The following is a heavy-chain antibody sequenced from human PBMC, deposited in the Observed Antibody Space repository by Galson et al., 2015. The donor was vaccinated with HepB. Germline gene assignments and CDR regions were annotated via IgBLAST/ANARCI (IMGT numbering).Heavy chain of an antibody. D-gene: IGHD2-2*01. Sequence: SVKVSCKASGYTFTSYAMHWVRQAPGQRLEWMGWINAGNGNTKYSQKFQGRVTITRDTSASTAYMELSSLRSEDTAVYYCARGAAISDPAGISDYWGQGTLVIVSS. V-gene: IGHV1-3*01. CDR1: GYTFTSYA. J-gene: IGHJ4*02. CDR2: INAGNGNT. CDR3: ARGAAISDPAGISDY.